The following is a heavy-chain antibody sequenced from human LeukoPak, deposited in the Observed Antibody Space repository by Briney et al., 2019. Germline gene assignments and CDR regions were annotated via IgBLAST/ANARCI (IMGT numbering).Heavy chain of an antibody. D-gene: IGHD4-17*01. CDR2: IYTSGST. CDR3: ASDYGEGEY. Sequence: SETLSLTCTVSGGSISSGSYYWSWIRQPAGKGLEWIGRIYTSGSTNYNPSLKSRVTISVDTSKNQFSLKLSSVTAADTAVYYCASDYGEGEYWGQGTLVTVSS. J-gene: IGHJ4*02. CDR1: GGSISSGSYY. V-gene: IGHV4-61*02.